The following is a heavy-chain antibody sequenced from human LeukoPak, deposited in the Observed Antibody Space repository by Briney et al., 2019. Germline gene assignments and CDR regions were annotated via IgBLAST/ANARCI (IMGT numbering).Heavy chain of an antibody. V-gene: IGHV5-51*01. J-gene: IGHJ4*02. CDR3: ARPNYGSADY. CDR2: IYPDDSRT. D-gene: IGHD3-10*01. CDR1: GYRFPKSW. Sequence: GESLKISCKGSGYRFPKSWIGWVRQMPGKGLEWMGIIYPDDSRTKYSPSFQGQVTMSVDKSISTAYLQWNSLKASDTAIYYCARPNYGSADYWGQGTLLTVSP.